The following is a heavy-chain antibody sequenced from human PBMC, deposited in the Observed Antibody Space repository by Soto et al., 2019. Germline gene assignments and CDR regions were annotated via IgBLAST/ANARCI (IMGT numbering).Heavy chain of an antibody. CDR1: GFTFSSYW. Sequence: EVQLVESGGGLVQPGGSLRLSCAASGFTFSSYWMSWVRQAPGKGLEWVANIKQDGSEKYYVDSVKGRFTISRDNAKNSLYLKRNGLKAGDRVVYYWARGSVWFLGELSLFDSWGQGTLVTVSS. V-gene: IGHV3-7*04. CDR2: IKQDGSEK. D-gene: IGHD3-16*02. J-gene: IGHJ4*02. CDR3: ARGSVWFLGELSLFDS.